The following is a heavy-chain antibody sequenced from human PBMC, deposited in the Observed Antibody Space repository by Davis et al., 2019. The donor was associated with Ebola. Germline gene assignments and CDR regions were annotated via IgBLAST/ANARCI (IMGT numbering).Heavy chain of an antibody. D-gene: IGHD4-17*01. V-gene: IGHV3-30*04. CDR1: GFTFSRYA. CDR3: TRDDFGTIDY. J-gene: IGHJ4*02. CDR2: IRKDESIT. Sequence: GGSLRLSCAASGFTFSRYAFHWVRQAPDKGLEWVAAIRKDESITYNVESVRGRFSISRDNSQNTVYLQMNSLGPEDTALYYCTRDDFGTIDYWGQGTLVTVSS.